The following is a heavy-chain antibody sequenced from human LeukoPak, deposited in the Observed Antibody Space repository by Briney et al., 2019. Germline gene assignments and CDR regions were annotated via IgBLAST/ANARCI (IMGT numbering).Heavy chain of an antibody. CDR3: ARDRPQQWLVRGQRGYYYYMDV. Sequence: HPGGSLRLSCAASGFTFNNYWMTWVRQAPGMGLEWVANIKQDGSEKYYVDSVKGRFTISRDIAKNSLYLQMNSLRAEDTAVYYCARDRPQQWLVRGQRGYYYYMDVWGKGTTVTISS. D-gene: IGHD6-19*01. J-gene: IGHJ6*03. CDR2: IKQDGSEK. CDR1: GFTFNNYW. V-gene: IGHV3-7*01.